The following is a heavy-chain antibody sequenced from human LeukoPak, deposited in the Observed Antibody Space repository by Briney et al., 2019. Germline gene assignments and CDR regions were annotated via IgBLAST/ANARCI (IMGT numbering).Heavy chain of an antibody. D-gene: IGHD3-22*01. CDR1: GYSFTSYW. Sequence: GESLKISCKGSGYSFTSYWIGWVRQMPGKGLGWMGTIYPGDSDIRYSPSFRGQVTISADKSVSTAYLQWSSLKASDTAMYYCARRLSGYHGDYWGQGTLVTVSS. V-gene: IGHV5-51*01. J-gene: IGHJ4*02. CDR3: ARRLSGYHGDY. CDR2: IYPGDSDI.